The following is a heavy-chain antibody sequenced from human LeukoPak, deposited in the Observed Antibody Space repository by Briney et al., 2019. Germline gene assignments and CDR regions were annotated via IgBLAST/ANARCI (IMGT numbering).Heavy chain of an antibody. CDR2: ISSSSSYI. V-gene: IGHV3-21*01. Sequence: GGSLRLSCAASGFTFSSYAMHWVRQAPGKGLEWVSSISSSSSYIYYADSLKGRFTISRDNAKNTLYLQMNRLRAEDTAVYYCADHKNTGIWGQGTLVTVSS. D-gene: IGHD3-10*01. CDR3: ADHKNTGI. CDR1: GFTFSSYA. J-gene: IGHJ4*02.